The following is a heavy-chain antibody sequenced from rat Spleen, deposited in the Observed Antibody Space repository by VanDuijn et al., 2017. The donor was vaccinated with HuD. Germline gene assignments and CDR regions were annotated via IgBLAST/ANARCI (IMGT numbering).Heavy chain of an antibody. V-gene: IGHV6-6*01. D-gene: IGHD1-12*03. J-gene: IGHJ3*01. CDR3: TTGDYDGYPNWFAY. Sequence: EVQVLESGGGLVQPGNSLKLSCATSGFTFSTAWMYWYRQFPEKRLEWVARIKAKSNNYATDYQESVKGRFTISRDNAKSTLYLQMDSLRSEDTATYYCTTGDYDGYPNWFAYWGQGTLVTVSS. CDR2: IKAKSNNYAT. CDR1: GFTFSTAW.